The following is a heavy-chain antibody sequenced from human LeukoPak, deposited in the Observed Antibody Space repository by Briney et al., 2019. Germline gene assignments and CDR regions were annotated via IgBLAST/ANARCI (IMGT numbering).Heavy chain of an antibody. V-gene: IGHV3-9*01. D-gene: IGHD5-12*01. CDR2: ISWSSDNI. CDR1: GFTFDDYA. CDR3: AKDSGSSSGYESWFDP. Sequence: GGSLRLSCAASGFTFDDYAMHWVRQAPGKGLEWVSGISWSSDNIDYADSVKGRFTTSRDNAKNSLYLQMNSLRVEDTALYYCAKDSGSSSGYESWFDPWGQGTLVTVSS. J-gene: IGHJ5*02.